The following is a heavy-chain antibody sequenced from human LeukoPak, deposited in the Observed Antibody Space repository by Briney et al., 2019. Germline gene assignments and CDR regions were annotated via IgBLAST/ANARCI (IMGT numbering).Heavy chain of an antibody. V-gene: IGHV1-2*02. CDR2: INPNSGGT. D-gene: IGHD6-6*01. CDR3: ARDYSIAALWPEYFQH. J-gene: IGHJ1*01. CDR1: GYTFTGYY. Sequence: GASVKVSCKASGYTFTGYYMHWVRQAPGQGLEWMGWINPNSGGTNYAQKFQGRVTMTRDTSISTAYMELSRLRSDDTAVYYCARDYSIAALWPEYFQHWGQGTLVTVSS.